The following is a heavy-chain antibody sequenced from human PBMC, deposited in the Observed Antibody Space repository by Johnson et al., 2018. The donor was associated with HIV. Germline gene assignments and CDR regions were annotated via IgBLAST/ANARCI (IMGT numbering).Heavy chain of an antibody. CDR1: GFTFNSYG. Sequence: QVLLLESGGGMVQPGRSLRLSCAASGFTFNSYGMHWVRQAPGKGLEWVAVIWYDGSNKYYADSVKGRFTISRDNSKNTLYLQMNSLRAEDTAMYYCARGMWIPEIDAIDIWGQGTMVTVSS. CDR2: IWYDGSNK. V-gene: IGHV3-33*01. J-gene: IGHJ3*02. D-gene: IGHD5-18*01. CDR3: ARGMWIPEIDAIDI.